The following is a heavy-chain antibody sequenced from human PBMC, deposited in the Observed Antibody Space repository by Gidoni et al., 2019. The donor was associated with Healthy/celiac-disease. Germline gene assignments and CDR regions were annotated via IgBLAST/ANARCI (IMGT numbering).Heavy chain of an antibody. Sequence: QVQLVQSGAEVKKPGSSVKVSCKASGGTFSSYAISWVRQAPGHGLEWMGGILPIFGTANYAQKFQGRVTITADESTSTAYMELSSLRSEDTAVYYCARDKEGYDYGDSDAFDIWGQGTMVTVSS. J-gene: IGHJ3*02. D-gene: IGHD4-17*01. CDR1: GGTFSSYA. CDR3: ARDKEGYDYGDSDAFDI. CDR2: ILPIFGTA. V-gene: IGHV1-69*01.